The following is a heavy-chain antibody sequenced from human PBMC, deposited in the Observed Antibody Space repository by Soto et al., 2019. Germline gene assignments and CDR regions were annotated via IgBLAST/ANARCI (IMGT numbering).Heavy chain of an antibody. D-gene: IGHD6-13*01. V-gene: IGHV1-69*08. J-gene: IGHJ4*02. CDR2: IIPILGIA. CDR1: GGTFSSYT. Sequence: QVQLVQPGAEVKKPGSSVKVSCKASGGTFSSYTISWVRQAPGQGLEWMGRIIPILGIANYAQKFQGRVTITADKSTSTACRELSSLRSEDTAVYYCARDGSRYSSRWYGYWGQGTLVTVSS. CDR3: ARDGSRYSSRWYGY.